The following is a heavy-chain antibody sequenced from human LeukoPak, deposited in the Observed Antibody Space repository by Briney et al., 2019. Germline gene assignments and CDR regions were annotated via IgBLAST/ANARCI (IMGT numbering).Heavy chain of an antibody. D-gene: IGHD1-26*01. CDR1: GYTFIDYY. CDR2: TNPNSGAT. V-gene: IGHV1-2*02. J-gene: IGHJ4*02. CDR3: ARDRDRSGSQSY. Sequence: ASVKVSCKASGYTFIDYYIHWVRQAPGQRREWMACTNPNSGATTYTQKFQGSVTMTRNTSISTDYMELSGLRSDDTAVYDCARDRDRSGSQSYWGQGTLVTVSS.